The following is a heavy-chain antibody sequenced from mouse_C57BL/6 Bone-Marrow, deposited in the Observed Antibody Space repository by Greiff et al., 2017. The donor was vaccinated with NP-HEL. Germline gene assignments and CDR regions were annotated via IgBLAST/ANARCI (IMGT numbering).Heavy chain of an antibody. CDR3: ARKCNYYAMDY. Sequence: VQLQQSGAELMKPGASVKLSCKATGYTFTGYWIEWVKQRPGHGLEWIGMIHPNSGSTNYIEKFKRKATLTVDKSSSTAYMQLSSLTSEDSAVYYCARKCNYYAMDYWGQGTSVTVSS. CDR2: IHPNSGST. CDR1: GYTFTGYW. V-gene: IGHV1-64*01. J-gene: IGHJ4*01.